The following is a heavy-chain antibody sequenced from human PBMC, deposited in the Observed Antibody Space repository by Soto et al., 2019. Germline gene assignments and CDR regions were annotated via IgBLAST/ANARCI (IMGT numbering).Heavy chain of an antibody. CDR3: ARGQHFDC. V-gene: IGHV3-30-3*01. Sequence: QVQLVESGGGVVQPGRSLRLSCAASGFTFSSYAMHWVRQAPGKGLEWVAVISYDGSNKYYADSVKGRFTISRDNSKNTLYLQMNSLRAEDTAVYYCARGQHFDCWGQGTLVTVSS. CDR2: ISYDGSNK. CDR1: GFTFSSYA. D-gene: IGHD2-21*01. J-gene: IGHJ4*02.